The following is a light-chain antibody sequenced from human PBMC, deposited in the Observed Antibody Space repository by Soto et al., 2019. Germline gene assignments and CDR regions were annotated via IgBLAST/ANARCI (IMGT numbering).Light chain of an antibody. CDR3: QQYNKWLWT. V-gene: IGKV3-15*01. Sequence: EIVMTQAPATLSVSPGERATLSCRASQSVSSNLAWYQQKPGQTPRLLIYGASTRATGTPARFSGSGSGTEFILTINRLQSEDFATYYCQQYNKWLWTFGQGTKVEI. CDR2: GAS. CDR1: QSVSSN. J-gene: IGKJ1*01.